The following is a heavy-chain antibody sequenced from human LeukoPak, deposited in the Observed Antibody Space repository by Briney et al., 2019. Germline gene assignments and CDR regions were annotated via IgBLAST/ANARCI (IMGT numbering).Heavy chain of an antibody. CDR2: IVVGSGNT. Sequence: PGASVNVSCKASGFSFTSSAVQWVRQARGQRLEWIGWIVVGSGNTNYAQKFQERVTITRDMSTSTAYMELSSLRSEDTAVYYCAAGDILTGYSPMSAFDIWGQGTMVTVSS. CDR1: GFSFTSSA. D-gene: IGHD3-9*01. CDR3: AAGDILTGYSPMSAFDI. V-gene: IGHV1-58*01. J-gene: IGHJ3*02.